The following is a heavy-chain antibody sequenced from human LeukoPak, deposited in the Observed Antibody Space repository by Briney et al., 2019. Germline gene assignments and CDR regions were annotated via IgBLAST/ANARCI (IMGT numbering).Heavy chain of an antibody. D-gene: IGHD3-22*01. V-gene: IGHV4-39*07. Sequence: PSETLSLTCTVSGGSISSSSYYWGWIRQPPGKGLEWIGSIYYSGSTYYNPSLKSRVTISVDTSKNQFSLKLSSVTAADTAVYYCARADYDSSGLPDYWGQGTLVTVSS. J-gene: IGHJ4*02. CDR1: GGSISSSSYY. CDR3: ARADYDSSGLPDY. CDR2: IYYSGST.